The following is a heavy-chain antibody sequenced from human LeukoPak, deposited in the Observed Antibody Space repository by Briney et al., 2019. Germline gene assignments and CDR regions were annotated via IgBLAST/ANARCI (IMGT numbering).Heavy chain of an antibody. J-gene: IGHJ4*02. CDR3: AKDIWPTSSSMIVVVNTPSCFDY. D-gene: IGHD3-22*01. Sequence: PGGSLRLSCAASGFTFSSYAMSWVRQAPGKGLEWVSAISGSGGSTYYADSVKGRFTISRDNSKNTLYLQMNSLRAEDTAVYYCAKDIWPTSSSMIVVVNTPSCFDYWGQGTLVTVSS. CDR1: GFTFSSYA. V-gene: IGHV3-23*01. CDR2: ISGSGGST.